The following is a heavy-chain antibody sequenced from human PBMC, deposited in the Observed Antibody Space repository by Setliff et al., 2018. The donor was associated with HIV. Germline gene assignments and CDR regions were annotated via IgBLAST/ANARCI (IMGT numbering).Heavy chain of an antibody. CDR2: IKSKIDSETT. V-gene: IGHV3-15*01. D-gene: IGHD6-6*01. J-gene: IGHJ4*02. CDR3: SINSPLSS. CDR1: GFTFSDAW. Sequence: GGSLRLSCAGSGFTFSDAWITWVRQAPGKGLEWLGRIKSKIDSETTDYAAPVKGRFTISRDDSKNMAYLQMNSLKIEDTALYFCSINSPLSSWGQGTLVTVSS.